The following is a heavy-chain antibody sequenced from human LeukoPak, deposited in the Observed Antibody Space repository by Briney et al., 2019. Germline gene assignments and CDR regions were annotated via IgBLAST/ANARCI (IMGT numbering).Heavy chain of an antibody. V-gene: IGHV4-39*01. Sequence: DTLSLTCTVPGRSISSRSYYWGWIRQTPGKGLEWIGSIYYSGSTYYNPSLKSRVTISVDTSKNQFSLKLSSVTAADTAVYYCAGGAFDIWGQGTMVTVSS. CDR3: AGGAFDI. CDR2: IYYSGST. J-gene: IGHJ3*02. D-gene: IGHD3-16*01. CDR1: GRSISSRSYY.